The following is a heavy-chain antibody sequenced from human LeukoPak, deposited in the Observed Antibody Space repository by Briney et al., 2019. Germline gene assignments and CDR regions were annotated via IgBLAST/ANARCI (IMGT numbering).Heavy chain of an antibody. CDR1: GGTFSSYA. CDR3: ARSFKEMALDAFDI. V-gene: IGHV1-69*13. D-gene: IGHD5-24*01. Sequence: SVKVSCKASGGTFSSYAISWVRRAPGQGLEWMGGIIPIFGTANYAQKFQGRVTITADESTSTAYMELSSLRSEDTAVYYCARSFKEMALDAFDIWGQGTMVTVSS. CDR2: IIPIFGTA. J-gene: IGHJ3*02.